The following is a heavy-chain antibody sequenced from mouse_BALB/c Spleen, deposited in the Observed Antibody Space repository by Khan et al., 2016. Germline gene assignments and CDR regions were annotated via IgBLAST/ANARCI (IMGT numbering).Heavy chain of an antibody. CDR2: IDPANGNT. CDR1: GFNIKDTY. D-gene: IGHD2-14*01. J-gene: IGHJ3*01. Sequence: VQLKQSGAELVKPGASVKLSCTASGFNIKDTYMHWVKQRPEQGLEWIGRIDPANGNTKYDPKFQGKATITADTSSNTAYLQLSSLTSEDTAVYYCARSPYWYGVGFAYWGRGTLVTVSA. CDR3: ARSPYWYGVGFAY. V-gene: IGHV14-3*02.